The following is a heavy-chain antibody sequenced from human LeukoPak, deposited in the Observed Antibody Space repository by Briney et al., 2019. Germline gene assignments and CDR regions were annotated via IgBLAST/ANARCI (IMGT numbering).Heavy chain of an antibody. Sequence: ASVKVSCKASGYTFTSYGISWVRQAPGQGLEWMGWISAYNGNTNYAQKLQGRVTMTTDTSTSTAYMELRSLRSDDTAVYYCARENGRSLFHYYYYYGMDVWGQGTTVTVSS. CDR1: GYTFTSYG. J-gene: IGHJ6*02. CDR2: ISAYNGNT. D-gene: IGHD3-10*01. CDR3: ARENGRSLFHYYYYYGMDV. V-gene: IGHV1-18*01.